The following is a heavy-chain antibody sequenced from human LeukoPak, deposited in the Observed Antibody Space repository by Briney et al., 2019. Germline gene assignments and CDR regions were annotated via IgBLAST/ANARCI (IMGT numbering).Heavy chain of an antibody. D-gene: IGHD3-3*01. CDR2: IKSKTDGGTT. J-gene: IGHJ4*02. CDR1: GFTFSNAW. V-gene: IGHV3-15*07. Sequence: GGSLRLSCAASGFTFSNAWMNWVRQAPGKGLEWVGRIKSKTDGGTTDYAAPVKGRFTISRDDSKNTLYLQMNSLRAEDTAVYYCAKDGDRGYYDFWSGYSPSYYFDYWGQGTLVTVSS. CDR3: AKDGDRGYYDFWSGYSPSYYFDY.